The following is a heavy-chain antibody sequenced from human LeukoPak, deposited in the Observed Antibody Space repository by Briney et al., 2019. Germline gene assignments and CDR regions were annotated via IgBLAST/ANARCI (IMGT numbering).Heavy chain of an antibody. J-gene: IGHJ6*04. D-gene: IGHD3-10*02. Sequence: SETLSLTCTVSGGSISSGGYYWSWIRQHPGKGLEWIGYIYYSGSTYYNPSLKSRVTISVDTSKNQFSLKLSPVTAADTAVYYCARNVALPVYYYYGMDVWGKGTTVTVSS. V-gene: IGHV4-31*03. CDR3: ARNVALPVYYYYGMDV. CDR2: IYYSGST. CDR1: GGSISSGGYY.